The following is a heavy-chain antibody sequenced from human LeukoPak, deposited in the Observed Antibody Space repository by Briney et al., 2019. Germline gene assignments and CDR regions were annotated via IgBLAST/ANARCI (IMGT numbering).Heavy chain of an antibody. Sequence: PSETLSLTCTVSGVSISSSNSYWGWIRQPPGKGLEWIGSIYYSGNTYYNASLKSQVSTSIDTSKNQFSLRLTSVTAADTAVYYCARQTGSGLFILPGGQGTLVTVSS. CDR1: GVSISSSNSY. CDR2: IYYSGNT. D-gene: IGHD3/OR15-3a*01. CDR3: ARQTGSGLFILP. J-gene: IGHJ4*02. V-gene: IGHV4-39*01.